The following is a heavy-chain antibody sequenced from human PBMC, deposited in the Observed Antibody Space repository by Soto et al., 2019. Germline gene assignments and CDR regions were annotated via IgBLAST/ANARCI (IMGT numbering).Heavy chain of an antibody. D-gene: IGHD3-3*01. V-gene: IGHV4-59*01. J-gene: IGHJ4*02. CDR2: IYYSGST. CDR1: GGSISSYY. CDR3: ARGGSYDFWSGYTTNFDY. Sequence: SETLSLTCTVSGGSISSYYWSWIRQPPGKGLEWIGYIYYSGSTNYNPSLKSRVTISVDTSKNQFSLKLSSVTAADTAVYYCARGGSYDFWSGYTTNFDYWGQGTLVTVSS.